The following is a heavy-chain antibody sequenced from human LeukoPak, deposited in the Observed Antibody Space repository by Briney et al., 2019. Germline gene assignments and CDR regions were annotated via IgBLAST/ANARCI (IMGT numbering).Heavy chain of an antibody. Sequence: SETLSLTCTVSGGSINSGGYYWSWIRQHPGKGLEWIGYINYSVSTYYNPSLKSRVTISVDTSKKQFSLRLTSVTAADTAVYYCARHYGPWGQGTLVTVSS. J-gene: IGHJ5*02. D-gene: IGHD3-16*01. CDR2: INYSVST. V-gene: IGHV4-31*03. CDR3: ARHYGP. CDR1: GGSINSGGYY.